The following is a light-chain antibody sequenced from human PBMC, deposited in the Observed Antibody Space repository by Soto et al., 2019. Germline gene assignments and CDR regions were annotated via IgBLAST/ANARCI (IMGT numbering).Light chain of an antibody. CDR3: QTWGTGLWV. CDR1: SGHSNYA. J-gene: IGLJ3*02. Sequence: QSVLTQSPSASASLGASVKLTCTLSSGHSNYAIAWHQQQPEKGPRYLMKLNSDGSHSKGDGIPDRFSGSSSGAERYLTISSLQSEDEADYYCQTWGTGLWVFGGGTKLPS. V-gene: IGLV4-69*01. CDR2: LNSDGSH.